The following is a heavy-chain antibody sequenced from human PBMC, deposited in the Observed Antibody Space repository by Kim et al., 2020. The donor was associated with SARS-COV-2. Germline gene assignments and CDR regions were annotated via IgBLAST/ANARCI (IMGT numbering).Heavy chain of an antibody. CDR2: FDPEDGET. V-gene: IGHV1-24*01. Sequence: ASVKVSCKVSGYTLTELSMHWVRQAPGKGLEWMGGFDPEDGETIYAQKFQGRVTMTEDTSTDTAYMELSSLRSEDTAVYYCATSPPIYYGSGSYYEVDYWGQGTLVTVSS. J-gene: IGHJ4*02. CDR3: ATSPPIYYGSGSYYEVDY. D-gene: IGHD3-10*01. CDR1: GYTLTELS.